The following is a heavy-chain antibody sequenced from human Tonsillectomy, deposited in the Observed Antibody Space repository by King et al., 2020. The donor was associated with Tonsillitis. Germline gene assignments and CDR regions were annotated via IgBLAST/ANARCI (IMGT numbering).Heavy chain of an antibody. D-gene: IGHD3-3*01. V-gene: IGHV1-46*01. Sequence: VQLVESGAEVKKPGASVKVSCRASGYTFTSYYMHWVRQAPGQGLEWMGIITPSGGSTNYAQNFQGRVTMTRDTSTSTVYMELSSLRSEDTAVYYCARVLELGWVVPWGQGTLVTVAS. CDR3: ARVLELGWVVP. CDR1: GYTFTSYY. J-gene: IGHJ5*02. CDR2: ITPSGGST.